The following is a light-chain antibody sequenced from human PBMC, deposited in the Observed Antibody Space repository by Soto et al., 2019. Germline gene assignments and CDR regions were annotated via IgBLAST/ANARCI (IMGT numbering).Light chain of an antibody. CDR2: DAS. CDR1: QSVENY. V-gene: IGKV1-13*02. Sequence: IQMTQSPSSLSASVGDTVTLTCRASQSVENYLAWYQQKPGKAPKLLIYDASSLESGVPSRFSGPGSRPAFTLALSILQSEDFAVFFCQHDVACPLTFGGGTKVDIK. J-gene: IGKJ4*01. CDR3: QHDVACPLT.